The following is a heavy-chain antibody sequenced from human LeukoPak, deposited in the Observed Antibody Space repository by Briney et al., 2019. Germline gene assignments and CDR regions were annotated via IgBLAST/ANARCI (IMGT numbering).Heavy chain of an antibody. V-gene: IGHV3-21*04. CDR2: ISSSSSYI. Sequence: GGSLRLSCAASGFTFSSYSMNWVRQAPGKGLEWVSSISSSSSYIYYADSVKGRFTISRDNAKNSLYLQMNSLRAEDTAVYYCAKEVAVAGILQNWFDPWGQGTLVTVSS. CDR1: GFTFSSYS. D-gene: IGHD6-19*01. CDR3: AKEVAVAGILQNWFDP. J-gene: IGHJ5*02.